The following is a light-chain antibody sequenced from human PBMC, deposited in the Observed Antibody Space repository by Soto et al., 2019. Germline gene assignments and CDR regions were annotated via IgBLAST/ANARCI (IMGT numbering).Light chain of an antibody. CDR2: WAS. CDR1: QSLLYTSNNKNY. V-gene: IGKV4-1*01. Sequence: DFVMTQSPDSLAVSLGERATINCKSSQSLLYTSNNKNYLAWYQQKPGRPPKLLIYWASTRESGVPDRFSGSGSGTDFTLTISSLQAEDVAVYYCQQYYTTPFTFDPGTKVDV. J-gene: IGKJ3*01. CDR3: QQYYTTPFT.